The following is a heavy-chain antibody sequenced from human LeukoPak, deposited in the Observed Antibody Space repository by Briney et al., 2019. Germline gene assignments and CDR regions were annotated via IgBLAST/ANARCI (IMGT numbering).Heavy chain of an antibody. CDR1: GFTFSSYA. CDR2: ISYDGSNK. V-gene: IGHV3-30*04. J-gene: IGHJ5*02. CDR3: ARERSDLPPDTNWFDP. Sequence: GGSRRLSCAAAGFTFSSYAMHWVRQAPGKGLEWVAVISYDGSNKYYADSVKGRFTISRDNSKNTLYLQMNSLRAEDTAVYYCARERSDLPPDTNWFDPWGQGTLVTVSS.